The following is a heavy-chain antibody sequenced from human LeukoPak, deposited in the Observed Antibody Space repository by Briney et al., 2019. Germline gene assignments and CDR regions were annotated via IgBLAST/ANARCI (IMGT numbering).Heavy chain of an antibody. Sequence: ASVKVSCKASGYTFTGYYMHWVRQAPGQGLEWMGWINPNSGGTTYAQKFQGRVTMTRDTSISTAYLELSRLRSDDTAVYYCARDPLEWLVLPKAFDIWGQGAMVTVPS. CDR3: ARDPLEWLVLPKAFDI. D-gene: IGHD3-3*01. J-gene: IGHJ3*02. CDR1: GYTFTGYY. V-gene: IGHV1-2*02. CDR2: INPNSGGT.